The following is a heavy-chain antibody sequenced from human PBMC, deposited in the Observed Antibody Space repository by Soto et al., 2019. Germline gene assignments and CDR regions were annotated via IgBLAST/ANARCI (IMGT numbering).Heavy chain of an antibody. D-gene: IGHD1-26*01. CDR2: IHTGGLK. CDR1: GFSVASTY. Sequence: EVQVVQSGGGLVQPGGSLRLSCAASGFSVASTYMTWVRQAPGRGLRWVSMIHTGGLKHFADFVKGRCSPSRDTSTNTLYLEMNSLRTDDTAVYYCATLGSGSHYLDHWGQGSLVTVSS. V-gene: IGHV3-53*04. J-gene: IGHJ4*02. CDR3: ATLGSGSHYLDH.